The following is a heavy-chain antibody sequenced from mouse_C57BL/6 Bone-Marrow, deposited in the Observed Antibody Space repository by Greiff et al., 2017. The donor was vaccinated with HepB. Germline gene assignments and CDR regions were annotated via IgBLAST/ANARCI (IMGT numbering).Heavy chain of an antibody. Sequence: VQLKQSGPELVKPGASVKISCKASGYSFTDYNMNWVKQSNGKSLEWIGVINPNYGTNSYNQKFKGKATLTVDKSSSTAYMQLNSLTSEDSAVYYCARRGFNWDWYFDVWGTGTTVTVSS. CDR1: GYSFTDYN. CDR2: INPNYGTN. D-gene: IGHD4-1*01. J-gene: IGHJ1*03. V-gene: IGHV1-39*01. CDR3: ARRGFNWDWYFDV.